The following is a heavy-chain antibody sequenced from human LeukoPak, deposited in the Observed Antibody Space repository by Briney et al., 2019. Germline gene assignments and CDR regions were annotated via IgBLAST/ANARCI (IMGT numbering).Heavy chain of an antibody. CDR3: ARDNSVGDTAWWFDP. V-gene: IGHV1-2*02. Sequence: ASVKVSCKASGYTLTGYYMHWVRQAPGQGLEWMGWINPNSGGTNYAQKFQGRVTMTRDTSISTAYMELSRLRSEDTAVYYCARDNSVGDTAWWFDPWGQGTLVTVSS. CDR2: INPNSGGT. D-gene: IGHD1-26*01. CDR1: GYTLTGYY. J-gene: IGHJ5*02.